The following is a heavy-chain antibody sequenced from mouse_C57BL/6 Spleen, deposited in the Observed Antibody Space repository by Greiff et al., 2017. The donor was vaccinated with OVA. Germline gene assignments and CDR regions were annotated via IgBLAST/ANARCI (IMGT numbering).Heavy chain of an antibody. J-gene: IGHJ4*01. V-gene: IGHV5-4*01. D-gene: IGHD2-4*01. CDR3: AREGNYDYGVGAMDY. CDR2: ISDGGSYT. CDR1: GFTFSSYA. Sequence: EVQRVESGGGLVKPGGSLKLSCAASGFTFSSYAMSWVRQTPEKRLEWVATISDGGSYTYYPDNVKGRFTISRDNAKNNLYLQMSHLKSEDTAMYYCAREGNYDYGVGAMDYWGQGTSVTVSS.